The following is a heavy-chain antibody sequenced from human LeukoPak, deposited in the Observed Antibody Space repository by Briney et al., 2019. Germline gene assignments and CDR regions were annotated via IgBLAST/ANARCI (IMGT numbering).Heavy chain of an antibody. CDR2: ISSSSSTI. V-gene: IGHV3-48*01. D-gene: IGHD6-19*01. CDR3: TRARRQWLVAYWYFDL. CDR1: GFTFSSYS. Sequence: GGSLRLSCAASGFTFSSYSMNWVRQAPGKGLEWVSYISSSSSTIYYADSVKGRFTIPRDNAKNSLYLQMNSLRAEDTAVYYCTRARRQWLVAYWYFDLWGRGTLVTVSS. J-gene: IGHJ2*01.